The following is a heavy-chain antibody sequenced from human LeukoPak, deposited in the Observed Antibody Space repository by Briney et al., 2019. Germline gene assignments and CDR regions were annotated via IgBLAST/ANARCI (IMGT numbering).Heavy chain of an antibody. CDR3: ARGYCSSTSCYTKTTNYYYYGMDV. CDR1: GFTFSSYS. Sequence: GGSLRLSCAASGFTFSSYSMSWVRQAPGKGLGWVSSISSSSSYMYYADSVKGGFTISRDNAKNSLYLQMNSLRAEDTAVYYCARGYCSSTSCYTKTTNYYYYGMDVWGQGTTVTVSS. J-gene: IGHJ6*02. D-gene: IGHD2-2*02. CDR2: ISSSSSYM. V-gene: IGHV3-21*01.